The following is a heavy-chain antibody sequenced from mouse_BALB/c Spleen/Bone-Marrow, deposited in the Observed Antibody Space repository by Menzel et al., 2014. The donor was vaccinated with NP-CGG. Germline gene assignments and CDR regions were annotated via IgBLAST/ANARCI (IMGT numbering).Heavy chain of an antibody. CDR1: GYSITSDYA. V-gene: IGHV3-2*02. J-gene: IGHJ3*01. Sequence: EVQLVESGPGLVKPSQSLSLTCTVTGYSITSDYAWNWIRQFPGNKLEWMGYISYSGSTSYNPSLKSRISITRDTPKNQFFLQLNSVTTEDTATYYCARGLRRFAYWGQGTLVTVSA. D-gene: IGHD2-4*01. CDR2: ISYSGST. CDR3: ARGLRRFAY.